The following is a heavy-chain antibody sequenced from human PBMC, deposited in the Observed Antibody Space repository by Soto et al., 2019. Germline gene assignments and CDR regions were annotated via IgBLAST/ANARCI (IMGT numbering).Heavy chain of an antibody. V-gene: IGHV4-59*12. D-gene: IGHD3-22*01. CDR3: ARDHRDYYENSGLSLGF. CDR2: IYYSGST. CDR1: GGSISSYY. Sequence: PSETLSLTCTVSGGSISSYYWSWIRQPPGKGLEWIGYIYYSGSTNYNPSLKSRVTISVDTSKNQFSLKLSSVTAADTAVYYCARDHRDYYENSGLSLGFWGQGTQVTVSS. J-gene: IGHJ4*02.